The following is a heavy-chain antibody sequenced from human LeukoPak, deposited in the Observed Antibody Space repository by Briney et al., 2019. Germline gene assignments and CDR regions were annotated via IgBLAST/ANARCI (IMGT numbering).Heavy chain of an antibody. Sequence: SVKVSCKASAGTFSSYAISWVRQAPGQGLEWMGGIIPIFGTANYAQKFQGRVTITADESTSTAYMELSRLRSEDTAVYYCARFSVELRGGYYFDYWGQGTLVTVSS. D-gene: IGHD1-7*01. J-gene: IGHJ4*02. CDR3: ARFSVELRGGYYFDY. CDR2: IIPIFGTA. V-gene: IGHV1-69*13. CDR1: AGTFSSYA.